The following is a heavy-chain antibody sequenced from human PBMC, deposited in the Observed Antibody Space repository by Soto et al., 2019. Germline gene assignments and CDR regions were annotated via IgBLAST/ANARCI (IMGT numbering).Heavy chain of an antibody. CDR1: GFTVSGNY. CDR2: IYSGGST. CDR3: ATMLSGAMFAFDV. J-gene: IGHJ3*01. V-gene: IGHV3-66*01. Sequence: EVQLVESGGDLVQPGGSLRLSCEASGFTVSGNYMTWVRQAPGKGLEWVSIIYSGGSTHYGESAKGRFTISRDNLKNAIFLQMNSLRAEDTAVYYCATMLSGAMFAFDVWGQGTLVPVSS. D-gene: IGHD2-8*01.